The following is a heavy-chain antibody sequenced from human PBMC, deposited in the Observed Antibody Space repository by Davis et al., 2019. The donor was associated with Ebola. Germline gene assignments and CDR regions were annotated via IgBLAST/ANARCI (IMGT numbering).Heavy chain of an antibody. Sequence: AASVKVSCKASGYTFTSYGISWVRQAPGQGLEWMGWISAYNGNTNYAQKLQGRVTMTRDTSTSTVYMELSSLRSEDTAVYYCARGWRVVVPAAMGGNNWFDPWGQGTLVTVSS. CDR1: GYTFTSYG. J-gene: IGHJ5*02. CDR2: ISAYNGNT. V-gene: IGHV1-18*01. D-gene: IGHD2-2*01. CDR3: ARGWRVVVPAAMGGNNWFDP.